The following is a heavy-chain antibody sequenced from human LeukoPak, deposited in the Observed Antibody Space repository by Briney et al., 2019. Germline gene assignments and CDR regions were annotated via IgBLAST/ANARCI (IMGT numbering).Heavy chain of an antibody. V-gene: IGHV3-23*01. CDR2: ISVSGGRT. J-gene: IGHJ4*02. D-gene: IGHD3-9*01. Sequence: GGSLRLSCAASGFTFNTYAMSWVRQAPGKGLEWVSGISVSGGRTDYADSVKGRFTISRDNSKNTLYVQMNSLRAEDTAVYYCVREIGGQLVIIGELDHWGQGTLVTVSS. CDR1: GFTFNTYA. CDR3: VREIGGQLVIIGELDH.